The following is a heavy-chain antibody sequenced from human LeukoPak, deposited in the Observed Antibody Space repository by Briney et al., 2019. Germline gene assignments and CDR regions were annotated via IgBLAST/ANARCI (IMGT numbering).Heavy chain of an antibody. CDR2: IYNDGSTT. V-gene: IGHV3-74*01. J-gene: IGHJ6*03. CDR1: GFMFSKSW. Sequence: GGSLRLSCAASGFMFSKSWMHWVRQVPGKGLVWVARIYNDGSTTNYADSVKGRFTISRDNAKNSLYLQMNSLRAEDTAVYYCARMGITMVRGRTYYYYMDVWGKGTTVTVSS. D-gene: IGHD3-10*01. CDR3: ARMGITMVRGRTYYYYMDV.